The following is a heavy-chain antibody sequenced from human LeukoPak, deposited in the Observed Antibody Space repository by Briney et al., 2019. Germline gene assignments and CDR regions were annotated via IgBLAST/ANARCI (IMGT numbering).Heavy chain of an antibody. Sequence: GGSLRLSCAASGFTFSSYSMNWVRQAPGEGLEWVSSISSSSSYIYYADSVKGRFTTSRDNAKNSLYLQMNSLRAEDTAVYYCARDFSGSENYWGQGTLVTVSS. D-gene: IGHD1-26*01. CDR2: ISSSSSYI. V-gene: IGHV3-21*01. CDR1: GFTFSSYS. J-gene: IGHJ4*02. CDR3: ARDFSGSENY.